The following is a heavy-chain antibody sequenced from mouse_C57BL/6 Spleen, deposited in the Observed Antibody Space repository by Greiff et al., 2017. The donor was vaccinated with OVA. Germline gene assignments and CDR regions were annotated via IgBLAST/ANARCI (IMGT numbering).Heavy chain of an antibody. J-gene: IGHJ2*01. CDR1: GFTFSSYG. V-gene: IGHV5-6*01. CDR3: ARHSALRSFDY. CDR2: ISSGGSYT. D-gene: IGHD2-12*01. Sequence: EVNVVESGGDLVKPGGSLKLSCAASGFTFSSYGMSWVRQTPDKRLEWVATISSGGSYTYYPDSVKGRFTISRDNAKNTLYLQMSSLKSEDTAMYYCARHSALRSFDYWGQGTTLTVSS.